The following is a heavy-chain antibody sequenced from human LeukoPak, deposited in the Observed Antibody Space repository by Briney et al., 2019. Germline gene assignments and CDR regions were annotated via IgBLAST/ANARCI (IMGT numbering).Heavy chain of an antibody. CDR3: ARAVGGGYDSSGYYCVDI. CDR1: GGSISSYY. CDR2: IYYSGST. V-gene: IGHV4-59*01. D-gene: IGHD3-22*01. Sequence: SETLSLTCTVSGGSISSYYWSWIRQPPGKGLEWIGYIYYSGSTNHNPSLKSRVTISVDTSKNQFSLKLSSVTAADTAVYYCARAVGGGYDSSGYYCVDIWGQGTMVTVSS. J-gene: IGHJ3*02.